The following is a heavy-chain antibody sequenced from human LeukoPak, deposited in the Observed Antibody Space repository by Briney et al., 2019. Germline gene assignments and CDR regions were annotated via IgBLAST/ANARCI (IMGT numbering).Heavy chain of an antibody. J-gene: IGHJ4*02. Sequence: PGGTLRLSCAASGFIFINSGMSWVRQAPGKGLEWVSAISATATITYYADSVRGRFTISRVNAKNSLYLQMNSLRAADTAVYYCARGKRILKDFDYWGQGTLVTVSS. CDR1: GFIFINSG. V-gene: IGHV3-23*01. CDR3: ARGKRILKDFDY. CDR2: ISATATIT.